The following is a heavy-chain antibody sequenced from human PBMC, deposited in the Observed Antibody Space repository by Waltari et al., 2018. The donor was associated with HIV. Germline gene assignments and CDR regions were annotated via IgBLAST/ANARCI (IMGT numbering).Heavy chain of an antibody. Sequence: EVQLVESGGGLVQPGGSLRLSCAASGFTFSSSWMPWVRQAPGKGLVWVSRIKSDGTITTYADFVKGRFTISRDNAKNTLFLQMNSLRAEDTAIYYCARDLVVLRYFDWLSTYFDYWGQGTLVTVSS. CDR3: ARDLVVLRYFDWLSTYFDY. D-gene: IGHD3-9*01. J-gene: IGHJ4*02. V-gene: IGHV3-74*01. CDR1: GFTFSSSW. CDR2: IKSDGTIT.